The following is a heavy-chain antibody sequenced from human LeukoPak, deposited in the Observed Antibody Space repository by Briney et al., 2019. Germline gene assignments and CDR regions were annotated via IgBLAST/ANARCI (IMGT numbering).Heavy chain of an antibody. Sequence: SETLSLTCAVYGGSFSGYYWSWIRQPPGKGLEWIGEINHSGSTNYNPSLKSRVTISVDTSKNQFSLKLSSVTASDTAVYYCARGRVRSGLMITFGGVIVNAFDYWGQGTLVTVSS. J-gene: IGHJ4*02. CDR1: GGSFSGYY. V-gene: IGHV4-34*01. D-gene: IGHD3-16*02. CDR2: INHSGST. CDR3: ARGRVRSGLMITFGGVIVNAFDY.